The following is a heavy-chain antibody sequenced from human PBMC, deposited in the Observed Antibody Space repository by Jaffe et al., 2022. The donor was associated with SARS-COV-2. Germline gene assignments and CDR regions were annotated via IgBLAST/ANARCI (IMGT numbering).Heavy chain of an antibody. CDR2: ISGSGGST. D-gene: IGHD3-22*01. Sequence: EVQLLESGGGLVQPGGSLRLSCAASGFTFSSYAMSWVRQAPGKGLEWVSAISGSGGSTYYADSVKGRFTISRDNSKNTLYLQMNSLRAEDTAVYYCAKDRPTSITMIVVESGDDAFDIWGQGTMVTVSS. CDR1: GFTFSSYA. J-gene: IGHJ3*02. V-gene: IGHV3-23*01. CDR3: AKDRPTSITMIVVESGDDAFDI.